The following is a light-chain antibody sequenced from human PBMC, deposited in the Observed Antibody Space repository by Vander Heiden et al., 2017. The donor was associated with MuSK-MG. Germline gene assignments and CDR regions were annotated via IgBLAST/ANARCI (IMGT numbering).Light chain of an antibody. CDR2: KAS. CDR3: QQYNSFWT. J-gene: IGKJ1*01. V-gene: IGKV1-5*03. CDR1: QSISSW. Sequence: DIQMTPTPSTLSASVGARVPLTCRASQSISSWLAWYQQKPGKAPKLLIYKASSLESGVPARFSGSGSGTEFTLTISSLQPDDFATYYCQQYNSFWTFGQGTKVEIK.